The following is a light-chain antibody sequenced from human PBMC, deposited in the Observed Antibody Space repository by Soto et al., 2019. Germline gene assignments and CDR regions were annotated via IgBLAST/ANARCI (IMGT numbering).Light chain of an antibody. CDR2: DAL. V-gene: IGKV1-5*01. CDR1: QSITNR. Sequence: DIQMTQSPSTLSASVGDRVAITCRASQSITNRLAWYQLKPGKAPKVLIYDALNLESGVPSRFSGSGSGTDFTLTISSLQPEDFATYYCQQFNNYRTTFGQGTRLEIK. J-gene: IGKJ5*01. CDR3: QQFNNYRTT.